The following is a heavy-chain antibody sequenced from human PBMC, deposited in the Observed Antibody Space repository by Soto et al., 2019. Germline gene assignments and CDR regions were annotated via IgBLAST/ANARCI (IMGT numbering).Heavy chain of an antibody. CDR1: GFTFRSYG. V-gene: IGHV3-30*18. CDR2: ISYDGSNK. J-gene: IGHJ6*02. D-gene: IGHD3-10*01. CDR3: AKLYSIGSGRLRDYYYGMDV. Sequence: GGSLRLSCAASGFTFRSYGMHWVRQAPGKGLDWVAVISYDGSNKYYADSVKGRFTISRDNSKNTLYLQMNSLRAEDTAVYYCAKLYSIGSGRLRDYYYGMDVWGQGTTVTVSS.